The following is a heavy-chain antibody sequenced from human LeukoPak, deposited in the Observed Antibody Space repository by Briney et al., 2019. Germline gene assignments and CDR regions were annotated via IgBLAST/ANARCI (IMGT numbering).Heavy chain of an antibody. J-gene: IGHJ4*02. V-gene: IGHV4-59*08. CDR3: ARRRGRGYDLPSKYYFDY. CDR1: GGSISSYY. Sequence: SETLSLTCTVSGGSISSYYWSWLRQPPGKGLEWIGYIYYSGSTNYNPSLKSRVTISVDTSRNQFSLKLSSVTAADTAVYYCARRRGRGYDLPSKYYFDYWGQGTLVTVSS. D-gene: IGHD5-12*01. CDR2: IYYSGST.